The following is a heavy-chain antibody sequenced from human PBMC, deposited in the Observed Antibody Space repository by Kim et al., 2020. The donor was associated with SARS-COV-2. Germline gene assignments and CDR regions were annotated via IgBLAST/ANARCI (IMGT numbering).Heavy chain of an antibody. CDR2: IKSKTDGGTT. J-gene: IGHJ6*03. CDR1: GFTFSNAW. V-gene: IGHV3-15*01. D-gene: IGHD1-26*01. Sequence: GGSLRLSCAASGFTFSNAWMSWVRQAPGKGLEWVGRIKSKTDGGTTDYAAPVKGRFTISRDDSKNTLYLQMNSLKTEDTAVYYCTTAPQIVGATAYYYYYMDVWGKGTTVTVSS. CDR3: TTAPQIVGATAYYYYYMDV.